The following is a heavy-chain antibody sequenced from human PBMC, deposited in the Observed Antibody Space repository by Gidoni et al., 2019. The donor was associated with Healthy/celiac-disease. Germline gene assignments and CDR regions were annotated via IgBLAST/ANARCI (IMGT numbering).Heavy chain of an antibody. D-gene: IGHD3-10*01. CDR1: GCSIRSYY. Sequence: QVQLQESGPGLVKPSVTLSLTCTVPGCSIRSYYWSWIRQPAGKGLEWIGRIYSSGITNYHPSLKSRVTMSVDKSKNQFSLKMSTVTAADTAVYYCARDVGSGSYYFDYWGQGTLVTVSS. V-gene: IGHV4-4*07. J-gene: IGHJ4*02. CDR2: IYSSGIT. CDR3: ARDVGSGSYYFDY.